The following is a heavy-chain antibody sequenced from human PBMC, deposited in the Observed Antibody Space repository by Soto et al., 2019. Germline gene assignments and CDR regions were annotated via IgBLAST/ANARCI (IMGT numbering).Heavy chain of an antibody. J-gene: IGHJ5*02. Sequence: GLDLAWLALIYWDDDKRYSPSLKTRLTITKDTSKNQVVLTLTNMDPVDTATYYCAHRPNLGFNWFDPWGQGTLVTVSS. D-gene: IGHD3-10*01. CDR3: AHRPNLGFNWFDP. V-gene: IGHV2-5*02. CDR2: IYWDDDK.